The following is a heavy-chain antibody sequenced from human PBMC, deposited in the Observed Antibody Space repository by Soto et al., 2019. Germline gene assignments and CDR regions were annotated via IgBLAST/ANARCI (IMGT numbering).Heavy chain of an antibody. D-gene: IGHD5-18*01. CDR2: ISGSGGST. Sequence: GGSLRLSCAASGFTFSSYAMSWVRQAPGKGLEWVSAISGSGGSTYYADSVKGRFTISRDNSKNTLYLQMNSLRAEDTAVCYCAKDPFRGYSYGYHGMDVWGQGTTVTVSS. CDR3: AKDPFRGYSYGYHGMDV. V-gene: IGHV3-23*01. J-gene: IGHJ6*02. CDR1: GFTFSSYA.